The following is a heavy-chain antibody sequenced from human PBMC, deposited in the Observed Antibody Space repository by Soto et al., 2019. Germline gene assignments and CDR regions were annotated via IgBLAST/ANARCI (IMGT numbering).Heavy chain of an antibody. J-gene: IGHJ6*02. D-gene: IGHD3-10*01. CDR2: IYPGDSDT. V-gene: IGHV5-51*01. Sequence: PGESLKISCKGSGYSFTSYWIGWVRQMPGKGLEWMGIIYPGDSDTRYSPSFQGQVTISADKSISTAYLQWSSLKASDTAMYYCASRVVGDSAYYYGMDVWGQGTTVTVSS. CDR1: GYSFTSYW. CDR3: ASRVVGDSAYYYGMDV.